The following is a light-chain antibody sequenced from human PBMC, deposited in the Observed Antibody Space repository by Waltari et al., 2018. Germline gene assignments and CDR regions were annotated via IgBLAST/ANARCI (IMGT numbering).Light chain of an antibody. J-gene: IGKJ1*01. CDR2: GAS. CDR3: QHNLRLPVT. CDR1: QSVGRS. Sequence: EIVLTQSPGTLSLSPGERATLACRASQSVGRSLVWYQQKPGQAPRPLIYGASTRATGIPDRFSGSGSGTDFSLTVSRLEPEDFGLYYCQHNLRLPVTFGQGTKVEIK. V-gene: IGKV3-20*01.